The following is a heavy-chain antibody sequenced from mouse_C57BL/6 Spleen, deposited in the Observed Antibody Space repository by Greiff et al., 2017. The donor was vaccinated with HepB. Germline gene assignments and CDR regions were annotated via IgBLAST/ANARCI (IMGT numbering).Heavy chain of an antibody. CDR2: IDPSDSET. J-gene: IGHJ3*01. Sequence: VKQRPIQGLEWIGNIDPSDSETHYNQKFKDKATLTVDKSSSTAYMQLSSLTSEDSAVYYCARPYYGSRGDWFAYWGQGTLVTVSA. V-gene: IGHV1-52*01. CDR3: ARPYYGSRGDWFAY. D-gene: IGHD1-1*01.